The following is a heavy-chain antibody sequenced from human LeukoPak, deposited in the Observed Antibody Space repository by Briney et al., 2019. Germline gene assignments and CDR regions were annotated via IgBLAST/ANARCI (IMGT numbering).Heavy chain of an antibody. Sequence: GESLKISCKGSGYSVNNYWIGWVRQMPGKGLEWMGIIYPADSDIRYSPSFQGQVTISADKSISTAYLQWSSLKASDTAMYYCARQEYCSGGSCYTWFDPWGQGTLVTVSS. J-gene: IGHJ5*02. CDR3: ARQEYCSGGSCYTWFDP. V-gene: IGHV5-51*01. CDR2: IYPADSDI. D-gene: IGHD2-15*01. CDR1: GYSVNNYW.